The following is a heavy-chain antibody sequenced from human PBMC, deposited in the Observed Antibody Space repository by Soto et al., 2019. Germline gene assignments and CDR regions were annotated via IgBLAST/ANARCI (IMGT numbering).Heavy chain of an antibody. Sequence: QLQLLESGSGLVKPSQTLSLTCAVSGGSISSGGYSWGWIRQPPGKGLEWIGYIYHSVSNYYNPSLKRRVTISAARSKNQFSLRLSSVTAADTAVYYCARVPAYWGQGTLVTVSS. CDR2: IYHSVSN. CDR3: ARVPAY. J-gene: IGHJ4*02. V-gene: IGHV4-30-2*01. CDR1: GGSISSGGYS.